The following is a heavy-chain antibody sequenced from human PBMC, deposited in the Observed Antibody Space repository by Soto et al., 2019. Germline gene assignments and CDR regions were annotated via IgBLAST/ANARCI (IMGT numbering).Heavy chain of an antibody. CDR2: IYSGGKT. CDR1: GFTVSTNY. J-gene: IGHJ4*02. V-gene: IGHV3-53*01. Sequence: GGSLRLSCAASGFTVSTNYISWVRQAPGKGLEWVSIIYSGGKTYYADSVKGRFVISRDNSKNTLYLQMNSLRVEDTAVYYCAKEGGTYYDFWSGYYSPTYYFDYWGQGTLVTVSS. CDR3: AKEGGTYYDFWSGYYSPTYYFDY. D-gene: IGHD3-3*01.